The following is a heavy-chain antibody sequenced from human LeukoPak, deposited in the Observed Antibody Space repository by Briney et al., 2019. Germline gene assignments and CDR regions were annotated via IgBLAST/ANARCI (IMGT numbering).Heavy chain of an antibody. D-gene: IGHD2-21*02. V-gene: IGHV3-48*02. Sequence: PGGSLRLSCAASGFTFSSYSMNWVRQAPGKGLEWVSYISSSSSTIYYADSVKGRFTISSDNAKNSLYLQMNSLRDEDTAVYYCAREVVVVTAPHYFDYWGQGTLVTVSS. J-gene: IGHJ4*02. CDR2: ISSSSSTI. CDR3: AREVVVVTAPHYFDY. CDR1: GFTFSSYS.